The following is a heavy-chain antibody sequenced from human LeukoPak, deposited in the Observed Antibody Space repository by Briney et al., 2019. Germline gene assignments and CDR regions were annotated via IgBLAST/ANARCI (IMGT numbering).Heavy chain of an antibody. CDR1: GFTFSSYS. D-gene: IGHD1-26*01. Sequence: PGGTLRLSCAASGFTFSSYSMNWVRQAPGKGLEWVSSISSSSSYIYYADSVKGRFTISRDNAKNSLYLQMNSLRAEDTAVYYCARVKDSGSYYVFYYYYYMDVWGKGTTVTVSS. CDR3: ARVKDSGSYYVFYYYYYMDV. J-gene: IGHJ6*03. CDR2: ISSSSSYI. V-gene: IGHV3-21*01.